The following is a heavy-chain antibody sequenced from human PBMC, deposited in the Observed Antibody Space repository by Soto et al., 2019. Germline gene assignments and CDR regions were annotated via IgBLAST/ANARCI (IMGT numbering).Heavy chain of an antibody. V-gene: IGHV1-58*01. CDR1: GFTFTSSA. D-gene: IGHD3-16*02. Sequence: SVKVSCKASGFTFTSSAVQWVRQARGQRREWIGWIVVGSGNTNYAQKFQERVTITRDMSTSTAYMELSSLRSEDTAVYYCAAADDYVWGSYRYTLGAFDIWGQGXMVTVSS. CDR2: IVVGSGNT. CDR3: AAADDYVWGSYRYTLGAFDI. J-gene: IGHJ3*02.